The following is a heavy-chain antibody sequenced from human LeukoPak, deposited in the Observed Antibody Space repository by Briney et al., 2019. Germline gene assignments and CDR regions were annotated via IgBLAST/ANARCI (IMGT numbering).Heavy chain of an antibody. CDR2: IYYTGST. Sequence: PSETLSLTCSVSGGSISSYYWSWIRQPPGKGLEWIGYIYYTGSTNYNPSLKSRVTISVDTSKNQFSLKLSSVTAADTAVYYCASKPPITIFGVVIPWGQGTLVTVSS. D-gene: IGHD3-3*01. V-gene: IGHV4-59*12. CDR3: ASKPPITIFGVVIP. CDR1: GGSISSYY. J-gene: IGHJ5*02.